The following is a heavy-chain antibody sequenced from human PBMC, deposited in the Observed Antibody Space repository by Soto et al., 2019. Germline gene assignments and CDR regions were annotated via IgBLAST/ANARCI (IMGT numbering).Heavy chain of an antibody. J-gene: IGHJ3*02. CDR2: ISSSGYI. Sequence: GGSLSLSCAASGFNFNSYTINWVRQAPGKRLEWLSSISSSGYIFSTDPVKGRFTISRDNAKNSLYLQMNSLRAEDTAVYYCARHEVTPTTVTTQAFDIWGQGTMVTVSS. CDR3: ARHEVTPTTVTTQAFDI. CDR1: GFNFNSYT. V-gene: IGHV3-21*01. D-gene: IGHD4-4*01.